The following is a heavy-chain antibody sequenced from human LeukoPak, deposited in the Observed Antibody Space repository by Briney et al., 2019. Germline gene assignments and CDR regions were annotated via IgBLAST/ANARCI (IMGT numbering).Heavy chain of an antibody. J-gene: IGHJ4*02. CDR1: GGSISSSSYY. CDR2: IYYSGST. Sequence: KTSETLSLTCTVSGGSISSSSYYWGWIRQPPGKGLEWIGYIYYSGSTNYNPSLKSRVTISVDTSKNQFSLKLSSVTAADTAVYYCARQGGYGSGIQVWGQGTLVTVSS. D-gene: IGHD3-10*01. V-gene: IGHV4-61*05. CDR3: ARQGGYGSGIQV.